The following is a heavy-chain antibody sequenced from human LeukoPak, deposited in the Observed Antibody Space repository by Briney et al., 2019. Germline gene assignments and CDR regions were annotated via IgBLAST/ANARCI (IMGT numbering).Heavy chain of an antibody. Sequence: GGSLRLSCAASGFTFSSYSMNWVRQAPGKGLEWVSSISSSSSYIYYADSVKGRFTISRDNAKNSLYLQMNSLRAEDTAVYYCATYRPPPIINSGWYSFHWGQGTLVTVSS. D-gene: IGHD6-19*01. J-gene: IGHJ4*02. V-gene: IGHV3-21*04. CDR1: GFTFSSYS. CDR3: ATYRPPPIINSGWYSFH. CDR2: ISSSSSYI.